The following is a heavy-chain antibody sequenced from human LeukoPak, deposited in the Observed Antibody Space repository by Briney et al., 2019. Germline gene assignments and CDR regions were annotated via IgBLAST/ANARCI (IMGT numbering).Heavy chain of an antibody. Sequence: PGGSLRLSCAASGFVFTNYWMSWIHQAPGKGLEWVANINQDGSEKHYVDSVKGRFTVSRDNARNSLFLQMNSLRAEDTSVYYCARDYRSSWYVRGQGTLVTVSS. V-gene: IGHV3-7*03. CDR1: GFVFTNYW. CDR2: INQDGSEK. D-gene: IGHD6-13*01. CDR3: ARDYRSSWYV. J-gene: IGHJ4*02.